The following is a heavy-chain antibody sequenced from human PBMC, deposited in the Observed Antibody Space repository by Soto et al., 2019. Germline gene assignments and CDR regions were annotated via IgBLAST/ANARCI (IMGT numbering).Heavy chain of an antibody. CDR1: GFTFSSYA. Sequence: EVQLLESGGGLVQPGGSLRLSCAASGFTFSSYAMSWVRQAPGKGLEWVSTISGSGVSTYYVDSVEGRFTISRDNSKNTLHLHMNSLRAEDTAVYYCAKVLVATIGAAYWGQGPRVTVPS. CDR2: ISGSGVST. J-gene: IGHJ4*02. V-gene: IGHV3-23*01. D-gene: IGHD5-12*01. CDR3: AKVLVATIGAAY.